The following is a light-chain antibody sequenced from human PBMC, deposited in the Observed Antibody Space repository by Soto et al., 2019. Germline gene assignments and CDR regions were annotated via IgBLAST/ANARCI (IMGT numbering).Light chain of an antibody. V-gene: IGKV1-39*01. CDR3: QQSYSTPIT. CDR2: AAS. CDR1: QSISSY. J-gene: IGKJ5*01. Sequence: DIPMTQSPSSLSASVGDRVTITCRASQSISSYLNWYQQKPGKAPKLLIYAASSLQSGVPSRFSGSGSGTDFTLTISSLQPEDFATYYCQQSYSTPITFGQGTRLDIK.